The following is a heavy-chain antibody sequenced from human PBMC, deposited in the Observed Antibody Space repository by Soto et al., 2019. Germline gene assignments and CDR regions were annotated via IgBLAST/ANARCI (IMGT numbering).Heavy chain of an antibody. CDR3: AKDEGRFLEWLPPITDV. V-gene: IGHV3-9*01. CDR2: ISWNSGSI. CDR1: GFTFDDYA. J-gene: IGHJ6*02. D-gene: IGHD3-3*01. Sequence: GGSLRLSCAASGFTFDDYAMHWVRQAPGKGLEWVSGISWNSGSIGYADSVKGRFTISRDNAKNSLYLQMNSLRAEDTALYYCAKDEGRFLEWLPPITDVWGQGTTVTVSS.